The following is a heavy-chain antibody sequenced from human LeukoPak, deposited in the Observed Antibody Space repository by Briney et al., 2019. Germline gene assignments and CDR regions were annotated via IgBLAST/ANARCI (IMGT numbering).Heavy chain of an antibody. J-gene: IGHJ2*01. Sequence: GGSLRLSCAASGFTFSNYAMSWVRQAPGKGLEWVSTISGRGDSTYYADSVKGRFTISRDNSRNTLYLQMNTLRAEDTAVYYCAKAIAAPVWYFDLWGRGTLVTVSS. CDR1: GFTFSNYA. CDR2: ISGRGDST. D-gene: IGHD6-13*01. CDR3: AKAIAAPVWYFDL. V-gene: IGHV3-23*01.